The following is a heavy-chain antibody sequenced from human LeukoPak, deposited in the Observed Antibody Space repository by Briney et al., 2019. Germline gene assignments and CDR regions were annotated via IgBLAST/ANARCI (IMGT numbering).Heavy chain of an antibody. Sequence: GGSLRLSCAASGLTVSNNYLSWVRQAPGKGLEWVSVLYVDGSTYYADSVKGRFTISRDNSKNMMYLQMNSLRADDTAVYHCARDASSRHLDYWGQGTLVTVSS. CDR2: LYVDGST. CDR1: GLTVSNNY. V-gene: IGHV3-66*01. J-gene: IGHJ4*02. CDR3: ARDASSRHLDY.